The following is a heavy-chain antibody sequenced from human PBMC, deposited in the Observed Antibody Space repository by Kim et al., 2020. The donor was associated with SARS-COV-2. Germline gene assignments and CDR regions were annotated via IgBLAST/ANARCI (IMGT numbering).Heavy chain of an antibody. Sequence: TNDARKLQCRVTMTTDTYTSTAYMELRSLRSDDTAVYYCARIWFGESFDPWGQGTLVTVSS. D-gene: IGHD3-10*01. CDR2: T. J-gene: IGHJ5*02. V-gene: IGHV1-18*01. CDR3: ARIWFGESFDP.